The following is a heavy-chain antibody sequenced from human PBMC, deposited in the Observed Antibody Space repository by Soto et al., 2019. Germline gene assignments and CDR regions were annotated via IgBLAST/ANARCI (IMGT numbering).Heavy chain of an antibody. D-gene: IGHD3-10*01. V-gene: IGHV4-4*02. J-gene: IGHJ2*01. CDR2: IYHSGST. Sequence: QVQLQESGPGLVKPSGTLSLTCAVSGGSISSSNWWSWVRQPPGKGLEWIGEIYHSGSTNYNPSLNIRVTISXXKXKXXISLKLSSVTAADTAVYYCAREGLMVREKVGYFDLWGRGTLVTVSS. CDR1: GGSISSSNW. CDR3: AREGLMVREKVGYFDL.